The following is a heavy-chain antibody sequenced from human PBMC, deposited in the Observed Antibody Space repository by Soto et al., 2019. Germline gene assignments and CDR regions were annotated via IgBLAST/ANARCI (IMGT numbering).Heavy chain of an antibody. Sequence: PSETLSLTCAVYGGSFSGYYWSWIRQPPGKGLEWIGEINHSGSTNYNPSLKSRVTISVDTSKNQFSLKLSSVTAADTAVYYCASSLGYCSSTSCSDRYYYYYMDVWGKGTTVT. D-gene: IGHD2-2*01. V-gene: IGHV4-34*01. CDR1: GGSFSGYY. J-gene: IGHJ6*03. CDR3: ASSLGYCSSTSCSDRYYYYYMDV. CDR2: INHSGST.